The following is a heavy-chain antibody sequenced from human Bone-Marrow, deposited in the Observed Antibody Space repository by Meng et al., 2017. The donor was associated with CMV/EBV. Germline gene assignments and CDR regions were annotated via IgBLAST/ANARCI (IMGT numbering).Heavy chain of an antibody. CDR1: GGSISSGGYY. D-gene: IGHD3-10*01. Sequence: LRLSCTVSGGSISSGGYYWSWIRQHPGKGLEWIGYIYYSGSTYYNPSLKSRVTISVDTSKNQFSLKLSSVTAADTAVYYCARAGGFGSYSGMDVWGQGTTVTVSS. CDR2: IYYSGST. J-gene: IGHJ6*02. CDR3: ARAGGFGSYSGMDV. V-gene: IGHV4-31*03.